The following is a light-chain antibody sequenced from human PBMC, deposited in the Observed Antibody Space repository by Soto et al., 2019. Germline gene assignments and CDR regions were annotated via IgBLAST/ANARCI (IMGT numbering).Light chain of an antibody. V-gene: IGLV2-8*01. Sequence: QSALTQPPSASGSPGQSVTFSCTGTSRDMGEYNYVSWYQQHPGKAPKLIIFEVSQRPSGVPDRFSGSKSGNTASLTVSGLQAADEADYYCSSYAGAYTLIFGGGTKVTVL. CDR3: SSYAGAYTLI. CDR1: SRDMGEYNY. J-gene: IGLJ2*01. CDR2: EVS.